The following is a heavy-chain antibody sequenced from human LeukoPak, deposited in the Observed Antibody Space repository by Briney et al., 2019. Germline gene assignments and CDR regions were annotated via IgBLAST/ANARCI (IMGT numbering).Heavy chain of an antibody. CDR3: AREVRRAGRSEKSDY. CDR1: GHTFISYG. D-gene: IGHD1-1*01. CDR2: ISAYNGHT. J-gene: IGHJ4*02. Sequence: ASVKVSCKASGHTFISYGISWVRQAPGQGLEWMGWISAYNGHTNYAQKLQGRVTMTTDTSTSTAYMELRSLRSDDTAVYYCAREVRRAGRSEKSDYWGQGTLVTVSS. V-gene: IGHV1-18*04.